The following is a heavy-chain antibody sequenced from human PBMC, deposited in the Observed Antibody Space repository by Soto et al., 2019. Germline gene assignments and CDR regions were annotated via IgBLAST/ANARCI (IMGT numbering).Heavy chain of an antibody. J-gene: IGHJ5*02. D-gene: IGHD2-15*01. CDR1: GGSISSGGYS. V-gene: IGHV4-30-2*01. CDR3: AREGSRLKGGRNWFDP. CDR2: IYHSGST. Sequence: TLSLTCAVSGGSISSGGYSWSWIRQPPGKGLEWIGYIYHSGSTYYNPSLKSRVTISVDRSKNQFSLKLSSVTAADTAVYYCAREGSRLKGGRNWFDPWGQGNLVTVSS.